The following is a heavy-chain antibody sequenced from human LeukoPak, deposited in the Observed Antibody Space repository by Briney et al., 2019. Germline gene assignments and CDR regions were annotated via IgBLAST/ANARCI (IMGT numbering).Heavy chain of an antibody. CDR2: ISSSSAYI. CDR1: GFTFNTYT. D-gene: IGHD2-2*01. J-gene: IGHJ5*02. CDR3: ARVHRAYQLLSPFDP. Sequence: GGSLRLSCTASGFTFNTYTMNWVRQAPGKGLEWVSSISSSSAYIYYADSVKGRFTISRDNADNSLYLQMNSLRPEDTAVYYRARVHRAYQLLSPFDPWGQGTLVTVSS. V-gene: IGHV3-21*01.